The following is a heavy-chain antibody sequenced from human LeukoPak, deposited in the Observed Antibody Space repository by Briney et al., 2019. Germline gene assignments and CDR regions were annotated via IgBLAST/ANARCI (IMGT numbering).Heavy chain of an antibody. CDR3: ARGRGGSYHY. CDR2: INTDGSTT. D-gene: IGHD1-26*01. J-gene: IGHJ4*02. CDR1: GFNFSNDW. V-gene: IGHV3-74*01. Sequence: GGSLSPSCAASGFNFSNDWMHWVRQAPGKGLVWVSRINTDGSTTTYADSVKGRFTISRDNAQNTLYLQMNSLRVEDTAVYYCARGRGGSYHYWGQGTLVTVSS.